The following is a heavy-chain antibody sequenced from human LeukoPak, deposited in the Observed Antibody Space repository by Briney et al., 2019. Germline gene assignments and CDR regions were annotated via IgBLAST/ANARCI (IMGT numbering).Heavy chain of an antibody. CDR2: ISSSSSYT. CDR1: AFTFSDYY. CDR3: ARGRARGVAAPFDY. Sequence: GGSLILSCAASAFTFSDYYMSWIRQAPGKGLEWVSYISSSSSYTNYADSVKGRFTISRDNAKNSLYLQMNSLRADDTAVYYCARGRARGVAAPFDYWGQGTLGTVSS. J-gene: IGHJ4*02. V-gene: IGHV3-11*05. D-gene: IGHD3-10*01.